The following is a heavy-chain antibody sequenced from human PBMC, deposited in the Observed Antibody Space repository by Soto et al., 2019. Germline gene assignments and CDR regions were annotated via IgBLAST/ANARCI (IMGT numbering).Heavy chain of an antibody. CDR1: GLSFTTHE. J-gene: IGHJ4*02. V-gene: IGHV3-48*03. CDR3: ASSGWGTTGTPYLDD. Sequence: EVQLVESGGALVQPGGSLRLSCAVSGLSFTTHEMNWVRQAPGKGLEWISFMRSSDNSIYYADSVQGRFTISRDDSKNSLYLQMNSLRVEDTAIYHCASSGWGTTGTPYLDDWGQGTLVTVSS. D-gene: IGHD1-1*01. CDR2: MRSSDNSI.